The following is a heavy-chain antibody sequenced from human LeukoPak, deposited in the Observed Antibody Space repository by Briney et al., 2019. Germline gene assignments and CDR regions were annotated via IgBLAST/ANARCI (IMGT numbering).Heavy chain of an antibody. CDR3: ARHQDIVVVPAAISVDY. V-gene: IGHV4-4*02. CDR2: IYHSGST. CDR1: GGSISSSNW. D-gene: IGHD2-2*02. J-gene: IGHJ4*02. Sequence: SETLSLTCAVSGGSISSSNWWSWVRQPPGKGLEWIGEIYHSGSTNYNPSLKSRVTISVDKSKNQFSLKLSSVTAADTAVYYCARHQDIVVVPAAISVDYWGQGTLVTVSS.